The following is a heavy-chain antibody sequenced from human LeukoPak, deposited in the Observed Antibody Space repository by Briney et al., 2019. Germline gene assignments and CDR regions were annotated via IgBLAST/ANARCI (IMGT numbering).Heavy chain of an antibody. CDR1: GYTFTSYD. CDR2: MNPNSGNT. D-gene: IGHD6-19*01. V-gene: IGHV1-8*01. J-gene: IGHJ6*03. Sequence: GSVKVSCKASGYTFTSYDINWVRQATGQGLEWMGWMNPNSGNTGYAQKFQGRVTMTRNTSISTAYMELSSQRSEDTAVYYCARGVGVAGTHYYYYYMDVWGKGTTVTVSS. CDR3: ARGVGVAGTHYYYYYMDV.